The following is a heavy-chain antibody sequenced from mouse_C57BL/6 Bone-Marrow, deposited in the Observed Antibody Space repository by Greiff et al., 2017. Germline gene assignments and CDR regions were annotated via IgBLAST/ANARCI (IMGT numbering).Heavy chain of an antibody. Sequence: QVQLKQSGAELVKPGASVKISCKASGYAFSSYWMNWVKQRPGKGLEWIGQIYPGDGDTNYNGKFKGKATLTADKSSSTAYMQLSSLTSEDSAVYFCAREDGSGYFFDYWGQGTTLTVSS. CDR1: GYAFSSYW. CDR3: AREDGSGYFFDY. V-gene: IGHV1-80*01. D-gene: IGHD3-2*02. J-gene: IGHJ2*01. CDR2: IYPGDGDT.